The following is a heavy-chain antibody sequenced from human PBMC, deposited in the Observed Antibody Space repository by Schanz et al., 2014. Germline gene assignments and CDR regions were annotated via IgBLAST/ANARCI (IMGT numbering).Heavy chain of an antibody. CDR3: AMGGYQLHH. D-gene: IGHD1-7*01. CDR1: AFIFRSYS. V-gene: IGHV3-48*04. Sequence: EVQLVESGGGLIQPGGSLRLSCAASAFIFRSYSMHWVRQAPGKGLEWVSYISRSSSTIYYADSVRGRFTISRDNAKNSLYLQMNSLRVEDTAVYYCAMGGYQLHHWGQGTLVTVSS. CDR2: ISRSSSTI. J-gene: IGHJ4*02.